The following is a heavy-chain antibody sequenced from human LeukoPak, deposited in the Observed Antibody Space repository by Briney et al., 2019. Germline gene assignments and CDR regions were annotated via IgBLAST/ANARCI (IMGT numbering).Heavy chain of an antibody. J-gene: IGHJ4*02. Sequence: GGSLRLSCAASGFTFSSYWMTWVRQAPGKGLEWVANIKETGSERNYVDSVKGRFTISRDNAKNSLYLQMDSLRAEDTAGYYCARESLPFAPGGDYWGQGTLVTVSS. CDR3: ARESLPFAPGGDY. CDR1: GFTFSSYW. CDR2: IKETGSER. V-gene: IGHV3-7*01. D-gene: IGHD4-23*01.